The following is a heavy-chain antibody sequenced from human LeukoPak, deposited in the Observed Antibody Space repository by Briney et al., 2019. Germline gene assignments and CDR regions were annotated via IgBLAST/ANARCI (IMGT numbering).Heavy chain of an antibody. V-gene: IGHV3-9*01. Sequence: GGSLRLSCAASGFTFDDYAMHWVRQAPGKGLEWVSGISWNSGSIGYADSVKGRFTISRDNAKNSLYLQMNSLRAEDTAVYYCARDLGVVVAATRAINAFDIWGQGTMVTVSS. CDR1: GFTFDDYA. CDR3: ARDLGVVVAATRAINAFDI. J-gene: IGHJ3*02. D-gene: IGHD2-15*01. CDR2: ISWNSGSI.